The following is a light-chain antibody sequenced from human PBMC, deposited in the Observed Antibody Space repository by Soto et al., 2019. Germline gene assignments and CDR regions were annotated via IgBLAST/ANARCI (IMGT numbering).Light chain of an antibody. V-gene: IGLV1-44*01. CDR3: AAWDDSLNAL. CDR1: SSNIGSNT. J-gene: IGLJ2*01. CDR2: SNN. Sequence: QSVLTQPPSASGTPGQRVTISCSGSSSNIGSNTVNWYQQLPGTAPKLLIYSNNQRPSGVPDRFSGSKSGTSASLAISGLQSEDEADYYCAAWDDSLNALFGGGTKVNVL.